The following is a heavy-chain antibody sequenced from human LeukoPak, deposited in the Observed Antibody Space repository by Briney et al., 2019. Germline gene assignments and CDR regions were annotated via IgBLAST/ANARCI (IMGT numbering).Heavy chain of an antibody. V-gene: IGHV4-59*08. J-gene: IGHJ6*02. Sequence: SETLSLTCTVSGGSLSSYYWSWIRQPPGKGLEWIGYIYYSGSTNYNPSLKSRVTISVDTSKNQFSLKLSSVTAADTAVYYCARTVGVVPYYYYGMDVWGQGTTVIVSS. CDR1: GGSLSSYY. CDR3: ARTVGVVPYYYYGMDV. CDR2: IYYSGST. D-gene: IGHD2-2*01.